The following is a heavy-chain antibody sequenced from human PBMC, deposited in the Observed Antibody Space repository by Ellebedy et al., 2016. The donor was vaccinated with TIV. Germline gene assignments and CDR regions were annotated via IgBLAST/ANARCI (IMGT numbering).Heavy chain of an antibody. CDR1: GGSVRRYY. V-gene: IGHV4-59*02. Sequence: SETLSLXCTVSGGSVRRYYLNWIRQPPGKGLEWIGYVFFSGSTKYNPSLKSRVTISVDTSTSQLSLKLNSVTAADTAVYYCATSQYCGGDCFLDHWGQGTLVTVAS. CDR3: ATSQYCGGDCFLDH. J-gene: IGHJ4*02. CDR2: VFFSGST. D-gene: IGHD2-21*02.